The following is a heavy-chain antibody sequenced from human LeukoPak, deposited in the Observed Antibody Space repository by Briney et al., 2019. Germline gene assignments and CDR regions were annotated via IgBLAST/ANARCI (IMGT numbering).Heavy chain of an antibody. Sequence: GGSLRLSCAASGFTFSSYGMNWVRQAPGKGLEWVSGISSGGGSTYYADSVKGRFTISRDNSKNTLYLQMNSLRADDTAVYYCARGTSGSYDYWGQGTLVTVSP. V-gene: IGHV3-23*01. CDR1: GFTFSSYG. CDR2: ISSGGGST. CDR3: ARGTSGSYDY. D-gene: IGHD1-26*01. J-gene: IGHJ4*02.